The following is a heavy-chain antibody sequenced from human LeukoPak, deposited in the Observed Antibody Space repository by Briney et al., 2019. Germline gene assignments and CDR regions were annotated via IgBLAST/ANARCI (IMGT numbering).Heavy chain of an antibody. V-gene: IGHV1-69*05. CDR3: ARLSLVGATLDY. CDR1: GGTFSSYA. CDR2: IIPIFGTA. J-gene: IGHJ4*02. D-gene: IGHD1-26*01. Sequence: SVNVSCKASGGTFSSYAISWVRQAPGRGLAWMGRIIPIFGTANYAQKFQGRVTITTDESTSTAYMELSSLRSEDTAVYYCARLSLVGATLDYWGQGTLVTVSS.